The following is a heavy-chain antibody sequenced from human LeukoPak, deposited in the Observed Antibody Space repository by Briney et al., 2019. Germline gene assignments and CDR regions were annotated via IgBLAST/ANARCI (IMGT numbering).Heavy chain of an antibody. D-gene: IGHD3-22*01. Sequence: PSETLSLTRTVSGGSISSYYWSWIRQPPGKGLEWIGYIYYSGSTNYNPSLKSRVTISVDTSKNQFSLKLSSVTAADTAVYYCARDPRPLDYYDSRGFDPWGQGTLVTVSS. CDR3: ARDPRPLDYYDSRGFDP. CDR2: IYYSGST. V-gene: IGHV4-59*01. J-gene: IGHJ5*02. CDR1: GGSISSYY.